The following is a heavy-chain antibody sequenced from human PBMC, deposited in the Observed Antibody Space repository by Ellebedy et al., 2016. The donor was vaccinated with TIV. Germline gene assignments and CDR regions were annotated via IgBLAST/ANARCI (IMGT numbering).Heavy chain of an antibody. CDR3: AKDTYSSSSWYDY. D-gene: IGHD6-13*01. Sequence: GESLKISCAASGFTFSSYAMSWVRQAPGKGPEWVSTISGSGGSTYYADSVKGRFTISRDNSKNTLYLQMSSLRAEDTAVYYCAKDTYSSSSWYDYWGQGTLVTVSS. V-gene: IGHV3-23*01. CDR1: GFTFSSYA. J-gene: IGHJ4*02. CDR2: ISGSGGST.